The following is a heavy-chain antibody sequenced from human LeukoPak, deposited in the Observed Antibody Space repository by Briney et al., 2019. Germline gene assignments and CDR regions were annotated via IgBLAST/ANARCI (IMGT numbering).Heavy chain of an antibody. CDR3: ARDLNYYGSGSSVDY. V-gene: IGHV4-30-4*01. D-gene: IGHD3-10*01. Sequence: SETLSLTCTVSGGSISSGDYYWSWIRQPPGKGLEWIGYIYYSGSTYYNPSLKSRVTISVDTSKNQFSLKLSSVTTADTAVYYCARDLNYYGSGSSVDYWGQGTLVTVSS. J-gene: IGHJ4*02. CDR1: GGSISSGDYY. CDR2: IYYSGST.